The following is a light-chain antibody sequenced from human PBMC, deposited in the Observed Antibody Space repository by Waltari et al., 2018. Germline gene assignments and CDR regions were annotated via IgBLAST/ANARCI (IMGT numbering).Light chain of an antibody. CDR1: SSNIRPTT. V-gene: IGLV1-44*01. Sequence: QSVLTQPPSASGTPGQRVPISCSGRSSNIRPTTSNWYHQSPGTAPKLLIHTNNQRPSGVPDRFSGSKSGTSGSLAISGLQSEDEADYYCAAWDDSLNGWVFGGGTELTVL. CDR3: AAWDDSLNGWV. CDR2: TNN. J-gene: IGLJ3*02.